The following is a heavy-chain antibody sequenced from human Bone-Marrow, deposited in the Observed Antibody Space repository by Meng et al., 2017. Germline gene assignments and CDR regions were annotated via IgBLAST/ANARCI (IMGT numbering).Heavy chain of an antibody. J-gene: IGHJ4*02. CDR1: AYTFTANY. CDR2: IYPDSGDT. Sequence: ASAKVSCKASAYTFTANYIHWVRQAPGRGLEWMGWIYPDSGDTNYAQEFQGRVTMTRDASISTACMELTSLLSDATAVDYCASLTVGSGTYYTFWGQGTLVTSPQ. V-gene: IGHV1-2*02. CDR3: ASLTVGSGTYYTF. D-gene: IGHD3-10*01.